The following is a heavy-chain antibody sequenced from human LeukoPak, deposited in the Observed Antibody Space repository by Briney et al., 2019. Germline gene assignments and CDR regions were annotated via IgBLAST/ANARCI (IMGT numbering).Heavy chain of an antibody. CDR2: IKEDGSKK. V-gene: IGHV3-7*03. Sequence: GGSLRLSCAASGFTFSSHWMTWVRQAPGKGLEWVANIKEDGSKKNYVDSVKGRFTICRDNAKNSLYLQMNSLRAEDTAVYHCATPLDYYDSSGYHQGGDWGQGTLVTVSS. J-gene: IGHJ4*02. CDR1: GFTFSSHW. D-gene: IGHD3-22*01. CDR3: ATPLDYYDSSGYHQGGD.